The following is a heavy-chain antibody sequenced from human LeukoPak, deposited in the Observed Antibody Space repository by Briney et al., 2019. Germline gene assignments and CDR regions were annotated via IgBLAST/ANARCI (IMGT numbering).Heavy chain of an antibody. J-gene: IGHJ4*02. CDR1: GYSISSGYY. Sequence: KTSETLSLTCTVSGYSISSGYYWGWIRQPPGKGLEWIGSIYHSGSTYYNPSLKSRVTISVDTSKNQFSLKLSSVTAADTAVYYCARGGWYVSIDYWGQGTLVTVSS. CDR2: IYHSGST. V-gene: IGHV4-38-2*02. CDR3: ARGGWYVSIDY. D-gene: IGHD6-19*01.